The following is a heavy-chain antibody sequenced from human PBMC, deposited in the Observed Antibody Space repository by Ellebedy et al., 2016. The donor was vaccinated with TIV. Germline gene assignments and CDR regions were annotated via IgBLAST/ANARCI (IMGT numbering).Heavy chain of an antibody. CDR1: GFTFSSYG. CDR2: ISYDGSNK. CDR3: ARDVYNYDNLDY. D-gene: IGHD1-1*01. J-gene: IGHJ4*02. Sequence: GESLKISCAASGFTFSSYGMHWVRQAPGKGLEWVAVISYDGSNKYYADSVKGRFTISRDNSKNTLYLQMNSLRAEDTAVYYCARDVYNYDNLDYWGQGTLVTVSS. V-gene: IGHV3-30*03.